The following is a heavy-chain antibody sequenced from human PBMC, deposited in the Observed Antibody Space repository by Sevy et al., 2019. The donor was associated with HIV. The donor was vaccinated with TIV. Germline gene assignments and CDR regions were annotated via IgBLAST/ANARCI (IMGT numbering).Heavy chain of an antibody. V-gene: IGHV4-59*01. CDR1: GGSISSYY. CDR2: IYYSGST. CDR3: ARGCEYSSSACYYYYGMDV. D-gene: IGHD6-6*01. Sequence: SETLSLTCTVSGGSISSYYWSWIRQPPGKGLEWIGYIYYSGSTNYNPSLKSRVTISVDTFKNQFSLKLSSVTAADTAVYYCARGCEYSSSACYYYYGMDVWGQGTTVTVSS. J-gene: IGHJ6*02.